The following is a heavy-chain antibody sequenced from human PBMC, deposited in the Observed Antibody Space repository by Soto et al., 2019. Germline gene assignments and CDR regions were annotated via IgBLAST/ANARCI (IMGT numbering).Heavy chain of an antibody. CDR3: ARSIVVVTALDY. V-gene: IGHV1-3*01. J-gene: IGHJ4*02. D-gene: IGHD2-21*02. Sequence: ASVKVSCKASGYTFTSYGISWVRRAPGQGLEWMGWINAGNGNTKYSQKFQGRVTITRDTSASTAYMELSSLRSEDTAVYYCARSIVVVTALDYWGQGTLVTVSS. CDR1: GYTFTSYG. CDR2: INAGNGNT.